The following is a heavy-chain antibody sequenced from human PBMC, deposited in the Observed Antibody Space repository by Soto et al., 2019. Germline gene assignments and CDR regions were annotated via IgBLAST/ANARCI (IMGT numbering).Heavy chain of an antibody. CDR2: ITAYNGNT. V-gene: IGHV1-18*04. J-gene: IGHJ6*02. D-gene: IGHD2-2*02. CDR1: GYTFTSYG. Sequence: ASVKVSCKASGYTFTSYGFTWVRQAPGQGLEWMGWITAYNGNTNYAQKLQGRVTMTTDTSTSTAYMELRSLRSDDTAVYYCARDRDIVVVPAAISNYYYGMDVWGQGTKVTVSS. CDR3: ARDRDIVVVPAAISNYYYGMDV.